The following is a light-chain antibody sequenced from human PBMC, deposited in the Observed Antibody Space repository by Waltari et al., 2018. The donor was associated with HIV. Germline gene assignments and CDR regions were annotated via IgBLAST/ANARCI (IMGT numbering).Light chain of an antibody. CDR1: QFITNNF. Sequence: EIVLTQSPGTLSLSPGERATLSCTASQFITNNFLAWYQHQSGQAPRLLISAASSRATGIPDRFSGSGSGTDFSLTISRLEPEDFALYYCQQYSSSPLSFGGGTRVEIK. V-gene: IGKV3-20*01. J-gene: IGKJ4*01. CDR3: QQYSSSPLS. CDR2: AAS.